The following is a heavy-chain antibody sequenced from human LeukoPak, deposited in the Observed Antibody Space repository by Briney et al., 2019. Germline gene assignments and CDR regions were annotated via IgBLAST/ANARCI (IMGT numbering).Heavy chain of an antibody. Sequence: PSETLSLTCADYGGSFSGYYWSWIRQPPGKGLEWIGEINHSGSTNYNPSLKSRVTISVDTSKNQFSLKLSSVTAADTAVYYCARCRYCSGGSCYTGRGQRRAAALYYFDYWGQGTLVTVSS. D-gene: IGHD2-15*01. CDR3: ARCRYCSGGSCYTGRGQRRAAALYYFDY. CDR2: INHSGST. V-gene: IGHV4-34*01. CDR1: GGSFSGYY. J-gene: IGHJ4*02.